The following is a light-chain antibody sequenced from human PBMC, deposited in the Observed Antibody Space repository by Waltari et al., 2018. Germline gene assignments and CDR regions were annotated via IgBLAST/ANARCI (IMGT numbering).Light chain of an antibody. CDR3: QVWDDTTNSGV. CDR2: YDT. V-gene: IGLV3-21*04. Sequence: YVLTQPPSVSVAPGKTAKLTCGGENIESKSVNWYQQKPGQAPVLVLFYDTDRPSGIPDRFSGSNSGNTATLTISWVEAGDEADYHCQVWDDTTNSGVFGGGTRLTVL. CDR1: NIESKS. J-gene: IGLJ3*02.